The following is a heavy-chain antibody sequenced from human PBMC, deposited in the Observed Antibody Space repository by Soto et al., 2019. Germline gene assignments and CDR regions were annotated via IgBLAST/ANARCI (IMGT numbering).Heavy chain of an antibody. D-gene: IGHD6-19*01. V-gene: IGHV1-18*01. CDR2: ISAYNVNT. CDR1: GYSFTSYG. Sequence: ASVTVSCKASGYSFTSYGISWMRQPTGHGLEWMGWISAYNVNTNYAQKLQGRVTMTTDTSTSTADMELRSLRSDDTAVYYYARDPPYSSGWDAGFDPWGQGTLVTVSS. J-gene: IGHJ5*02. CDR3: ARDPPYSSGWDAGFDP.